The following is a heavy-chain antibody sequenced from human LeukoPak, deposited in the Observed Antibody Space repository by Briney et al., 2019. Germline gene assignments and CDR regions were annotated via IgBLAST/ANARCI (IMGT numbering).Heavy chain of an antibody. Sequence: PGGSLRLSCTASGFTFGDYAMSWFRQAPGKGLEWVGFIRSKAYGGTTEYAASVKGRFTISRDDSKSIAYLQMNSLKTEDTAVYYCTRAYYDFWSGYYPGGYWGQGTLVTVSS. J-gene: IGHJ4*02. CDR2: IRSKAYGGTT. V-gene: IGHV3-49*03. CDR3: TRAYYDFWSGYYPGGY. CDR1: GFTFGDYA. D-gene: IGHD3-3*01.